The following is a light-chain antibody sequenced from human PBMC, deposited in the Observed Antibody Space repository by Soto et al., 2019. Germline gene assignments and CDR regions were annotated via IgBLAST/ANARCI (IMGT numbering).Light chain of an antibody. CDR2: EVS. CDR3: SSYAGSNNKV. Sequence: QSALTQPPSASGSPGQSVAISCTGTSSDVGGYNYVSWFQQHPGKAPKLMIYEVSQRPSGVPDRFSGSKSGNTASLTVSGLQAEDEADYYCSSYAGSNNKVFGTGTKVTVL. V-gene: IGLV2-8*01. CDR1: SSDVGGYNY. J-gene: IGLJ1*01.